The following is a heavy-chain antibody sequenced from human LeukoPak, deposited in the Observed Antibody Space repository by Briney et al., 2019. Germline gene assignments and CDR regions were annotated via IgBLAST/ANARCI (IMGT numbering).Heavy chain of an antibody. CDR3: ATDGGNSGSYYVSNY. V-gene: IGHV1-24*01. CDR1: GYTLTELS. Sequence: ASVKLSCKVSGYTLTELSMHWVRQAPGKGLEWMGGFDPEDGETIYAQKFQGRVTMTEDTSTDTAYMELSSLRSEDTAVYYCATDGGNSGSYYVSNYWGQGTLVTVSS. CDR2: FDPEDGET. J-gene: IGHJ4*02. D-gene: IGHD1-26*01.